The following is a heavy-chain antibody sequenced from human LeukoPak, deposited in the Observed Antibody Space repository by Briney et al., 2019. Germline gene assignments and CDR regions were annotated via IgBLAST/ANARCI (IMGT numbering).Heavy chain of an antibody. Sequence: SETLSLTCTVSGGSISSYYWAWIRQPPGKGLEWIGYIYYNGRATYNPSLKSRVTISVDTSKNQFSLKPSSVTAADTAVYYCARRSSESFDFWGQGTLVTVSS. CDR2: IYYNGRA. D-gene: IGHD3-22*01. CDR3: ARRSSESFDF. V-gene: IGHV4-59*08. J-gene: IGHJ4*02. CDR1: GGSISSYY.